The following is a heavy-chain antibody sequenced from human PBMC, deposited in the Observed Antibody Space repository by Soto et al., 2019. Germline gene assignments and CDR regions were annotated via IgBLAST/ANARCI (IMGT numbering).Heavy chain of an antibody. CDR3: TTRAPDFYFDF. V-gene: IGHV3-9*01. J-gene: IGHJ4*02. CDR2: ITRNSGGT. D-gene: IGHD3-9*01. Sequence: EVQLVESGGGLVQPGGSLRLSCAASGFNFDAYAMHWVRQVPGKGLEWVSGITRNSGGTAYADSVKGRFTISRDNAKKSLYLQMNSLRTEDTALYYCTTRAPDFYFDFWGQGALVTVSS. CDR1: GFNFDAYA.